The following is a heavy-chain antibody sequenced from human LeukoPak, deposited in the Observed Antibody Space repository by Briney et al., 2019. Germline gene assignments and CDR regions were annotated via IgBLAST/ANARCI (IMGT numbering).Heavy chain of an antibody. J-gene: IGHJ4*02. CDR1: GFTFSSYA. CDR2: ISGSGGRT. D-gene: IGHD4-17*01. Sequence: GGSLRLSCAASGFTFSSYAMNWVRQAPGKGLEWVSSISGSGGRTYYADSVKGRFTISRDNSKNTLYLQMNSLRAEDTAVYYCAKGPYGDYVAHWGQGTLVTVSS. CDR3: AKGPYGDYVAH. V-gene: IGHV3-23*01.